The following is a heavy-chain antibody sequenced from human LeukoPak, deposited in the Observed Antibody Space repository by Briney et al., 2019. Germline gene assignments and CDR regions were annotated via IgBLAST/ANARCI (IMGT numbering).Heavy chain of an antibody. V-gene: IGHV4-59*01. J-gene: IGHJ6*04. D-gene: IGHD2-2*01. CDR1: GGSISSYY. CDR3: ARLIGYCSSTSCWDYYYYGMDV. CDR2: IYYSGST. Sequence: SETLSLTCTVSGGSISSYYWSWIRQPPGKGLEWIGYIYYSGSTNYNPPLKSRVTISVDTSKNQFSLKLSSVTAADTAVYYCARLIGYCSSTSCWDYYYYGMDVWGKGTTVTVPS.